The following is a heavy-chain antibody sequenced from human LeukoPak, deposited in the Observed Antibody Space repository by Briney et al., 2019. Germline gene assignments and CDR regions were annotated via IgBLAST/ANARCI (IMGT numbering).Heavy chain of an antibody. CDR3: ARDGSGFYDSSGYTLDY. J-gene: IGHJ4*02. Sequence: GGSLRLSCAASGFTFSSYAMSWVRQAPGKGLEWVSAISGSGGSTYYADSVKGRFTISRDNSKNTLYLQMNSLRAEDTAVYYCARDGSGFYDSSGYTLDYWGQGTLVTVSS. D-gene: IGHD3-22*01. V-gene: IGHV3-23*01. CDR2: ISGSGGST. CDR1: GFTFSSYA.